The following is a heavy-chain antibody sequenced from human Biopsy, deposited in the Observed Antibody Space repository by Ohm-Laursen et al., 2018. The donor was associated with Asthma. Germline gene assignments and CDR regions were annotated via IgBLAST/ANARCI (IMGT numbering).Heavy chain of an antibody. J-gene: IGHJ4*02. CDR1: GFTFRSYA. Sequence: SLRLSCAASGFTFRSYAMNWVRQAPGKGLEWVAEGGSYYDGGLKYYADSVNGRFTVSRADSKNTLYLQMNSLRPDDTDVYYCARDVMEWYLPAFDFWGQGTLVTVSS. CDR3: ARDVMEWYLPAFDF. D-gene: IGHD3-3*01. CDR2: GGSYYDGGLK. V-gene: IGHV3-30-3*01.